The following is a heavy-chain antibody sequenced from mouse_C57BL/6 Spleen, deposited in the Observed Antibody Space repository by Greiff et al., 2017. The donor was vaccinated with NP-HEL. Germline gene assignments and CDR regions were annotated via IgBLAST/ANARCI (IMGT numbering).Heavy chain of an antibody. Sequence: VQLQQSGAELVRPGASVTLSCKASGYTFTDYEMHWVKQTPVHGLEWIGAIDPETGGTAYNQKFKGKAILTADKSSSTAYMELRRLTSEDSAVYYCRGGHYLYAMDYWGKGTSVTVPS. CDR2: IDPETGGT. V-gene: IGHV1-15*01. J-gene: IGHJ4*01. CDR1: GYTFTDYE. D-gene: IGHD5-5*01. CDR3: RGGHYLYAMDY.